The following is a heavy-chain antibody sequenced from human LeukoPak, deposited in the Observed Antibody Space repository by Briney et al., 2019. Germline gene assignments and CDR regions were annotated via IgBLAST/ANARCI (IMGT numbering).Heavy chain of an antibody. D-gene: IGHD3-9*01. CDR3: ARQQGFEFDWDSSDAFDI. CDR2: ISPYNDNT. CDR1: GYTFTNYG. V-gene: IGHV1-18*01. Sequence: ASVKVSCKASGYTFTNYGISWVRQAPGQGLEWMGWISPYNDNTDYAQKVQGRVTMTTDTSTNTAYMELRSLRSDDTAVYYCARQQGFEFDWDSSDAFDIWGQGTMVTVSS. J-gene: IGHJ3*02.